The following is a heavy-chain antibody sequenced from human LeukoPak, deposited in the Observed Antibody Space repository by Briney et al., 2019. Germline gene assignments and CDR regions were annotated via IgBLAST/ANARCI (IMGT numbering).Heavy chain of an antibody. D-gene: IGHD6-6*01. Sequence: GGSLRLSCAASGFTFSSYSMNWVRQAPGKGLEWVSSISSSSSYIYYADSVKGRFTISRDNAKNSLYLQMNSLRAEDTAVYYCARDAPYSSSSTYYYYYMDVWGKGTTVTVSS. V-gene: IGHV3-21*01. CDR3: ARDAPYSSSSTYYYYYMDV. CDR2: ISSSSSYI. J-gene: IGHJ6*03. CDR1: GFTFSSYS.